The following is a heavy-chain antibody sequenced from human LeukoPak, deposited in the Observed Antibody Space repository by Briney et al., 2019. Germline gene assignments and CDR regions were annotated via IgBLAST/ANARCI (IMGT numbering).Heavy chain of an antibody. J-gene: IGHJ5*02. V-gene: IGHV1-46*01. Sequence: ASVKVSFRASGYTFTSYYMHWVRQAPGQGLEWMGIINPSGGSTSYAQKFQGRVTMTRDMSTSTVYMELSSLRSEDTAVYYCARVGEDYCSGGSCYNNWFDPWGQGTLVTVSS. CDR2: INPSGGST. CDR3: ARVGEDYCSGGSCYNNWFDP. D-gene: IGHD2-15*01. CDR1: GYTFTSYY.